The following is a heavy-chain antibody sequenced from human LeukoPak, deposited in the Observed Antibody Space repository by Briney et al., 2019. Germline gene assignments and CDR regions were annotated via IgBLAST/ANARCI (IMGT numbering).Heavy chain of an antibody. D-gene: IGHD5-18*01. V-gene: IGHV1-3*01. CDR1: GYTFTNYA. J-gene: IGHJ4*02. CDR3: ARDVIDGRGYSFGYDY. CDR2: ISAGNGKT. Sequence: ASVKFSCKASGYTFTNYAVHWVRLAPGQGLEWMGWISAGNGKTKHSQKLQGRVTITRDTSASTAYMELSSLRSEDTAVYYCARDVIDGRGYSFGYDYWGQGTLVTVSS.